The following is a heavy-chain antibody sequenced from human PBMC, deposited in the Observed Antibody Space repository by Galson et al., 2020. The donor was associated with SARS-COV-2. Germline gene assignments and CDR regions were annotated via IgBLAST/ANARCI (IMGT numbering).Heavy chain of an antibody. D-gene: IGHD3-3*01. CDR3: TTRTRTDGVLEDF. Sequence: GGSLRLSCVASGFIFSDSAMHWVRQASGKGLEWVGRIRSKANSHATGYVESVKGRFAISRDDSKNTVYLQMNNLKREDTAVYYCTTRTRTDGVLEDFWGQGTRVTVSS. J-gene: IGHJ4*02. CDR1: GFIFSDSA. CDR2: IRSKANSHAT. V-gene: IGHV3-73*01.